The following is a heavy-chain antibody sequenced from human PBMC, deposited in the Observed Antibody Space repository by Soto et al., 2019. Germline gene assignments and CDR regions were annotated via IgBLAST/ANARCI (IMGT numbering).Heavy chain of an antibody. CDR1: GYTFSDYF. D-gene: IGHD3-3*01. V-gene: IGHV3-11*01. J-gene: IGHJ4*02. CDR2: IDTSGTKI. CDR3: ASHYDMWSGYLSPVDY. Sequence: QVQLVESGGDLVKPGGSLRLSCAASGYTFSDYFLSWLRQAPGKGLEWIYYIDTSGTKIYYAASVKGRFTITRDNAKNSLYLEMNSLRDEDTAVYYCASHYDMWSGYLSPVDYWGQGTLVTVSS.